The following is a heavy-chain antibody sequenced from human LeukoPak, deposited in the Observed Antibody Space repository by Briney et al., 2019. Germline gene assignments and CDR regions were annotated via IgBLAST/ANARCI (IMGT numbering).Heavy chain of an antibody. D-gene: IGHD2-2*01. Sequence: GRSLRLSCAASGFIFSNYGMHWVRQAPGKGLEWVAVTSYDGRNIFYADSVKGRFTISRDNSKNTLYLQMNSLRAEGTAVYYCAKDVVIVPAASRWFDPWGQGTLVTVSS. CDR2: TSYDGRNI. J-gene: IGHJ5*02. CDR3: AKDVVIVPAASRWFDP. V-gene: IGHV3-30*18. CDR1: GFIFSNYG.